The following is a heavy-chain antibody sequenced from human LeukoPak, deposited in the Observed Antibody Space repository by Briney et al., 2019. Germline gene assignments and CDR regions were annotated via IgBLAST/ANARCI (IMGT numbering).Heavy chain of an antibody. J-gene: IGHJ4*02. Sequence: ASVKVSCKASGYTFTSYYMHWVRQAPGQGLEWMGIINPSGGSTSYAQKFQGRVTITADKSTSTAYMELSSLRSEDTAVYYCARDYGGPDDYWGQGTLVTVSS. CDR3: ARDYGGPDDY. V-gene: IGHV1-46*01. CDR2: INPSGGST. D-gene: IGHD4-23*01. CDR1: GYTFTSYY.